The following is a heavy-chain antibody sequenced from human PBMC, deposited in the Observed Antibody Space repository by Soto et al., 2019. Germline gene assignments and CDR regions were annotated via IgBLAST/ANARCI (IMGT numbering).Heavy chain of an antibody. CDR1: GFSLSTSAEG. D-gene: IGHD2-15*01. V-gene: IGHV2-5*02. J-gene: IGHJ6*02. CDR3: PHKGGRGAAMDV. CDR2: IYWDDDE. Sequence: QITLKESGPTLVKPTQTLTLTCTFSGFSLSTSAEGVAWIRQPPGKALEWLALIYWDDDERSSSFLKSTLTPXQXXSQNQAVLTMPHLDPVDPAPYFCPHKGGRGAAMDVWGQGTTVTVSS.